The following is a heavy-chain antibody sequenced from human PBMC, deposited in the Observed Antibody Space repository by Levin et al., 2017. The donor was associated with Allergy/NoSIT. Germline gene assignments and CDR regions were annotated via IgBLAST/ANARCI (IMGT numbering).Heavy chain of an antibody. D-gene: IGHD3-22*01. V-gene: IGHV3-49*03. Sequence: PGGSLRLSCTASGFTFGDYGLSWFRQAPGKGLEWVGLIRSKAYGGTPEYAASVKGRFTISRDDSKSIAYLQMDSLRTEDTAVYYCTSNYYYSSGYLADWDFDLWGRGTLVTVSS. J-gene: IGHJ2*01. CDR1: GFTFGDYG. CDR2: IRSKAYGGTP. CDR3: TSNYYYSSGYLADWDFDL.